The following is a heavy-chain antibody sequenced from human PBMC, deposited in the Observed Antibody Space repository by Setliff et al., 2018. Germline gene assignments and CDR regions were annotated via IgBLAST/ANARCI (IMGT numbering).Heavy chain of an antibody. CDR2: IIPLFGTT. V-gene: IGHV1-69*13. D-gene: IGHD2-2*01. Sequence: SVKVSCKASGGNFNNYAINWVRQAPGQGLEWVGRIIPLFGTTNLAQEFQGRVTMTADESTETTYMDLTSLRSEDTAVYYCARGYQVTPPRADAFDIWGQGRMVTVSS. CDR1: GGNFNNYA. CDR3: ARGYQVTPPRADAFDI. J-gene: IGHJ3*02.